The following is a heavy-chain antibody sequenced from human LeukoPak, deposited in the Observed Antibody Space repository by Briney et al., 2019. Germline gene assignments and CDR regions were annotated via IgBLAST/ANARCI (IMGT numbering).Heavy chain of an antibody. V-gene: IGHV4-61*02. CDR2: IYTSGST. CDR3: ARDGGEWELLDY. J-gene: IGHJ4*02. D-gene: IGHD1-26*01. Sequence: SQTLSLTCTVSGGSISSGSYYWSWIRQPAGKGLEWIGRIYTSGSTNYNPSLKSRVTISVDTSKNQSSLKLSSVTAADTAVYYCARDGGEWELLDYWGQGTLVTVSS. CDR1: GGSISSGSYY.